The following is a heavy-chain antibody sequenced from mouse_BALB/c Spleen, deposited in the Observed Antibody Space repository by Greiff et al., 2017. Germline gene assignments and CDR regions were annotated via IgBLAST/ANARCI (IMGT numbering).Heavy chain of an antibody. D-gene: IGHD1-1*01. J-gene: IGHJ2*01. CDR1: GFTFSSYA. V-gene: IGHV5-9-4*01. Sequence: EVMLVESGGGLVKPGGSLKLSCAASGFTFSSYAMSWVRQSPEKRLEWVAEISSGGSYTYYPDTVTGRFTISRDNAKNTLYLEMSSLRSEDTAMYYCARGNYYGSSLDYWGQGTTLTVSS. CDR2: ISSGGSYT. CDR3: ARGNYYGSSLDY.